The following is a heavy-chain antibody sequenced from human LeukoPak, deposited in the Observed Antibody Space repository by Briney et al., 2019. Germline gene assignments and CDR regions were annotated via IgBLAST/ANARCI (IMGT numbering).Heavy chain of an antibody. J-gene: IGHJ4*02. CDR1: GFTFSSYA. V-gene: IGHV3-30*04. Sequence: GGSLRLSCAASGFTFSSYAMHWVRQAPGKGLQWVAVISYDGSNKYYADSVKGRFTISRDNSKNRLYVQLNSLRAEDTAVYYCARAPDGSDYYLDYWGQGTLVTVSS. CDR3: ARAPDGSDYYLDY. CDR2: ISYDGSNK. D-gene: IGHD2-21*01.